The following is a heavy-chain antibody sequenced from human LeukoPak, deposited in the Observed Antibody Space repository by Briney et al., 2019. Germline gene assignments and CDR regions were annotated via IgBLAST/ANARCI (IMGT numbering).Heavy chain of an antibody. CDR1: GFTFSSYG. CDR3: AKGFVDY. CDR2: ISYDGSNK. Sequence: PGGSLRLSCAASGFTFSSYGMHWVRQAPAKGLEWVAVISYDGSNKYYADSVKGRFTISRDNSKNTLYLQMNSLRAEDTAVYYCAKGFVDYWGQGTLVTVSS. D-gene: IGHD2-15*01. V-gene: IGHV3-30*18. J-gene: IGHJ4*02.